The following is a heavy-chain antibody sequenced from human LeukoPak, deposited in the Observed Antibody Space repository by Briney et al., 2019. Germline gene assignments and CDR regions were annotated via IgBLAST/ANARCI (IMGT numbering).Heavy chain of an antibody. D-gene: IGHD3-22*01. V-gene: IGHV3-11*01. J-gene: IGHJ4*02. CDR1: GFTFSDFH. CDR2: ISSSGSTI. CDR3: ARDYYDSSGYWGGHY. Sequence: PGGSLRLPCAASGFTFSDFHMNWIRQAPGKGLEWVSYISSSGSTIYYADSVKGRFTISRDNAKNSLYLQINSLRAEDTAVYYCARDYYDSSGYWGGHYWGQGTLVTVSS.